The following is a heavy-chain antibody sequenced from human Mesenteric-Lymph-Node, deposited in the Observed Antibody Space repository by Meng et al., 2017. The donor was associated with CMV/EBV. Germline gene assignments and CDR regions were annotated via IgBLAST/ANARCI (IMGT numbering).Heavy chain of an antibody. CDR1: YY. J-gene: IGHJ4*02. V-gene: IGHV1-46*01. CDR2: INPSGGST. D-gene: IGHD2-2*01. Sequence: YYMHWVRQAPGQGLEWMGIINPSGGSTSYAQKFQGRVTMTRDTSTSTVYMELSSLRSEDTAVYYCATSGGRIRDDCSSTSCYSDYFDYWGQGTLVTVSS. CDR3: ATSGGRIRDDCSSTSCYSDYFDY.